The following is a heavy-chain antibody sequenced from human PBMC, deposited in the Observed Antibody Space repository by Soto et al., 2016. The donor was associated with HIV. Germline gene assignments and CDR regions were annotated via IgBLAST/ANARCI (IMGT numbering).Heavy chain of an antibody. J-gene: IGHJ4*02. CDR1: GFTVSSNY. Sequence: EVQLVETGGGLIQPGGSLRLSCAASGFTVSSNYMSWVRQAPGKGLEWVSVIYSGGSTYYADSVKGRFTISRDNSKNTLYLQMNSLRAEDTAVYYCARGGTGGGDRRPFDYWGQGTLVTVSS. CDR3: ARGGTGGGDRRPFDY. CDR2: IYSGGST. V-gene: IGHV3-53*02. D-gene: IGHD2-21*01.